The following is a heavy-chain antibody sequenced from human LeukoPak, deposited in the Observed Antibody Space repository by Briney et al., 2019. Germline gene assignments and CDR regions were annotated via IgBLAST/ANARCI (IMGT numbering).Heavy chain of an antibody. J-gene: IGHJ4*02. V-gene: IGHV3-7*04. CDR1: GFTFSSYW. CDR2: IKQDGSEK. D-gene: IGHD6-13*01. CDR3: ARGTIAAAGYYYFDY. Sequence: GGSLRLSCAASGFTFSSYWMSWVRQAPGKGLEWVANIKQDGSEKYYVDSVKGRFTISRDNAKNSLYLQMNGLRAEDTAVYYCARGTIAAAGYYYFDYWGQGTQVTVSS.